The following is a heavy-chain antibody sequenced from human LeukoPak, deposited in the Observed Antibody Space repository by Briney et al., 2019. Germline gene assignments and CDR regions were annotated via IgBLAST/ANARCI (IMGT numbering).Heavy chain of an antibody. CDR2: INPSGGAT. CDR3: ARVRYCANTSCPDFDC. D-gene: IGHD2-2*01. V-gene: IGHV1-46*01. CDR1: GYTFTSYG. Sequence: GASVKVSCKASGYTFTSYGISWVRQAPGQGLEWMGMINPSGGATNYAQRFQGRVTMTRDTSTSTVYMELSNLRSEDTAVYSCARVRYCANTSCPDFDCWGQGTLVTVSS. J-gene: IGHJ4*02.